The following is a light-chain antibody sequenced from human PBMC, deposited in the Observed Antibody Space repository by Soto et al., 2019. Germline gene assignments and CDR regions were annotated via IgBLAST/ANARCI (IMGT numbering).Light chain of an antibody. CDR1: QSVTSGY. Sequence: EIVLRQSPGTLSLSPGDRATLSCRASQSVTSGYLAWYQQKPGQAPRLLIYASSYRATGVPDRFSGSGSGTDFTLTISRLEPEDFAVYYCQQRSSWPPMYAFGQGTKLEIK. J-gene: IGKJ2*01. CDR2: ASS. V-gene: IGKV3D-20*02. CDR3: QQRSSWPPMYA.